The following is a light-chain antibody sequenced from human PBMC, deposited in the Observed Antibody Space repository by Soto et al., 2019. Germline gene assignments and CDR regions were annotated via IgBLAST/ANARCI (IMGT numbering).Light chain of an antibody. V-gene: IGLV1-40*01. CDR3: QSYDSSLSVV. Sequence: QSVLTQPPSVSGAPGQRVTISCTGSSSNIGAGYDVHWYQQLPGTAPKLLIYGNSNRPSGVPDRFSGSKSGTSDSLAITGLKAEYEADDYCQSYDSSLSVVFGGGTKLTVL. CDR1: SSNIGAGYD. CDR2: GNS. J-gene: IGLJ2*01.